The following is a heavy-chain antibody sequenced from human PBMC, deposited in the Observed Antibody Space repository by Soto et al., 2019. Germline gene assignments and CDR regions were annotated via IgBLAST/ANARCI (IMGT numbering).Heavy chain of an antibody. CDR3: ARAYGGYADY. J-gene: IGHJ4*02. V-gene: IGHV4-61*01. D-gene: IGHD5-12*01. Sequence: PSETLSLTCTFSGCSVSSGSYYWSWIRQPPGKGLEWIGYIYYSGSTNYNPSLKSRVTISVDTSKNQFSLKLSSVTAADTAVYYCARAYGGYADYWGQGALVTVSS. CDR1: GCSVSSGSYY. CDR2: IYYSGST.